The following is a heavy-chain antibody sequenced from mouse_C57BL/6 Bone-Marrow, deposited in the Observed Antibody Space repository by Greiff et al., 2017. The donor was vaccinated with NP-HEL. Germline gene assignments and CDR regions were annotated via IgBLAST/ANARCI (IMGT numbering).Heavy chain of an antibody. J-gene: IGHJ1*03. CDR2: ISSGGDYI. V-gene: IGHV5-9-1*02. Sequence: EVQGVESGEGLVKPGGSLKLSCAASGFTFSSYAMSWVRQTPEKRLEWVAYISSGGDYIYYADTVKGRFTISRDNARNTLYLQMSSLKSEDTAMYYCTREEATVVATDWYFDVWGTGTTVTVSS. D-gene: IGHD1-1*01. CDR3: TREEATVVATDWYFDV. CDR1: GFTFSSYA.